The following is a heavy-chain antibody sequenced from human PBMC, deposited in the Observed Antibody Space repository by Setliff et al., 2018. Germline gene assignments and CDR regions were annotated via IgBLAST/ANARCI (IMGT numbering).Heavy chain of an antibody. CDR1: GFTFSSYW. D-gene: IGHD5-18*01. V-gene: IGHV3-7*01. J-gene: IGHJ4*02. Sequence: VGSLRLSCAASGFTFSSYWMSWVRQAPGKGLEWVANIKQDGSEKYYVDSVKGRFTISRDNAKNSLYLQLNSLTAEDTAVYYCASRYGGRPYWGQGTLVTVSS. CDR2: IKQDGSEK. CDR3: ASRYGGRPY.